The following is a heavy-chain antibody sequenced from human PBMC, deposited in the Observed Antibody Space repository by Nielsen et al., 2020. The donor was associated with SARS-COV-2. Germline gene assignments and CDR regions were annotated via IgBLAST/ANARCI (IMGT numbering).Heavy chain of an antibody. CDR3: ARLRDPGADFGYYYYGMDV. D-gene: IGHD3-16*01. CDR2: IVVGSGKT. CDR1: GFTFSSSA. Sequence: SVKVSCKASGFTFSSSAMQWVRQARGQRLEWIGWIVVGSGKTNYAQKFQGRVTLTADESTRTAYMELSSLRSEDTAVYYCARLRDPGADFGYYYYGMDVWGQGTTVTVSS. J-gene: IGHJ6*02. V-gene: IGHV1-58*02.